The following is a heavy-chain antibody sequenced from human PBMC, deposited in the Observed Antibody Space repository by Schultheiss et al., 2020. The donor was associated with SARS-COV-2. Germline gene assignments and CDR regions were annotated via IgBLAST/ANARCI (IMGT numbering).Heavy chain of an antibody. CDR3: ASLTGGDSAMVDY. CDR1: GGSISSSSYY. J-gene: IGHJ4*02. D-gene: IGHD5-18*01. CDR2: IYYSGST. V-gene: IGHV4-39*01. Sequence: SETLSLTCTVSGGSISSSSYYWGWIRQPPGKGLEWIGSIYYSGSTYYNPSLKSRVTISVDTSKNQFSLKLSSVTAADTAVYYCASLTGGDSAMVDYWGQGTLVTVSS.